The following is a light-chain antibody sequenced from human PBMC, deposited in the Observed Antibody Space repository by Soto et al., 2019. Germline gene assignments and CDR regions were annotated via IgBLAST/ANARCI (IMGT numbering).Light chain of an antibody. CDR2: DAS. CDR3: QQYGSCSPIT. Sequence: DIQMTQSPSTLSASVGDRVTITCRASRSISNWLAWYQQRPGIAPKLLIFDASILQSGVPSRFSGSGSGTEFTLSISRLQTDDFATYYCQQYGSCSPITFGGGTKV. V-gene: IGKV1-5*01. J-gene: IGKJ4*01. CDR1: RSISNW.